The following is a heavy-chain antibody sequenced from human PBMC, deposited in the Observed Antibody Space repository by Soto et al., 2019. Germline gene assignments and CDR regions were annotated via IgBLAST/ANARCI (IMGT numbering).Heavy chain of an antibody. CDR1: GGTFSSYA. D-gene: IGHD2-8*01. CDR3: ARDQAHYYGSNNGGAFDI. V-gene: IGHV1-69*01. CDR2: IIPIFGTA. Sequence: QVQLVQSGAEVKKPGSSVKVSCKASGGTFSSYAISWVRQAPGQGLEWLGGIIPIFGTANSAQKCHGRVTITADESTSTAYMELSSLRSEETAVYYCARDQAHYYGSNNGGAFDIWVQGTMVTVSS. J-gene: IGHJ3*02.